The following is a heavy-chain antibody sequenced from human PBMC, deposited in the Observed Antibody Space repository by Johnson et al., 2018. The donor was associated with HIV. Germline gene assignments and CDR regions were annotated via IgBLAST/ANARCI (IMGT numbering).Heavy chain of an antibody. V-gene: IGHV3-64*01. D-gene: IGHD3-10*01. J-gene: IGHJ3*02. CDR2: ISSNGGST. Sequence: VQLVESGGGLVQPGGSLRLSCAASGFTFSSYAMHWVRQAPGKGLEYVSAISSNGGSTYYANSVKGRFTIYRDNSKDTLYIQMGSLRAGDMAVYYCARDAGTPIWGQGTMVTVSS. CDR1: GFTFSSYA. CDR3: ARDAGTPI.